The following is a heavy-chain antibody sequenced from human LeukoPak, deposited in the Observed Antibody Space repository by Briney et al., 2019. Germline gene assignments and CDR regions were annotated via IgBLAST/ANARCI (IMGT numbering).Heavy chain of an antibody. CDR1: GGSFSGYY. J-gene: IGHJ5*02. Sequence: KPSETLPLTCAVYGGSFSGYYWSWIRQPPGKGLEWIGYIYYSGSTNYNPSLKSRVTISVDTSKNQFSLKLSSVTAADTAVYYCARFQQLGFWFDTWGQGTLVTVSS. CDR3: ARFQQLGFWFDT. D-gene: IGHD6-6*01. V-gene: IGHV4-59*01. CDR2: IYYSGST.